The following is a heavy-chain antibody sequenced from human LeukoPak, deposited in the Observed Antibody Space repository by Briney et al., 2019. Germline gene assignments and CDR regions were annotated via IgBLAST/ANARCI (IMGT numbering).Heavy chain of an antibody. J-gene: IGHJ4*02. D-gene: IGHD3-22*01. Sequence: GGSLRLSCAASGFTFDDYAMHWVRQAPGKGLEWVSGISWNSGSIGYADSVKGRFTISRDNAKNSLYLQMNSLRAEDTALYYCAKDYYYYDSSGYCDYWGQGTLVTVSS. CDR1: GFTFDDYA. V-gene: IGHV3-9*01. CDR2: ISWNSGSI. CDR3: AKDYYYYDSSGYCDY.